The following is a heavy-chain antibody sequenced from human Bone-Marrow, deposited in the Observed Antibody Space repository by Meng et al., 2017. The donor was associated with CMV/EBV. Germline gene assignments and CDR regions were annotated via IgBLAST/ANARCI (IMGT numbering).Heavy chain of an antibody. D-gene: IGHD4-11*01. CDR2: IYSGGST. V-gene: IGHV3-53*01. CDR3: ARGVYSNYDS. Sequence: GGSLRLSCAASGFTVSSNYMSWVRQAPGKGLEWVSVIYSGGSTYYADSVKGRFTISRDNSKDAVSMQMNSLRAEDTAMYYCARGVYSNYDSWGQETLVTVSS. CDR1: GFTVSSNY. J-gene: IGHJ4*02.